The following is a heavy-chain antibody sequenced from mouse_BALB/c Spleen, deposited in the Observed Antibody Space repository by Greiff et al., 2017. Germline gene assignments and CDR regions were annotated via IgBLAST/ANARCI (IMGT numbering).Heavy chain of an antibody. Sequence: EVQLVESGGGLVKPGGSLKLSCAASGFTFSSYDMSWVRQTPEKRLEWVAYISSGGGSTYYPDTVKGRFTISRDNAKNTLYLQMSSLKSEDTAMYYCASHYYYGSSYWYFDVWGAGTTVTVSS. J-gene: IGHJ1*01. CDR2: ISSGGGST. V-gene: IGHV5-12-1*01. D-gene: IGHD1-1*01. CDR1: GFTFSSYD. CDR3: ASHYYYGSSYWYFDV.